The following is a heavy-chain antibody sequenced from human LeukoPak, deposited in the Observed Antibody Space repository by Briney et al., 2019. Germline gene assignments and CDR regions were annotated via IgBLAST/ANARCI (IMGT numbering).Heavy chain of an antibody. CDR2: ISYDGSNK. D-gene: IGHD4-17*01. J-gene: IGHJ4*02. CDR1: GFTFSSYA. CDR3: ARPGVGTVTTSYYFDY. Sequence: PGGSLRLSCAASGFTFSSYAMHWVRQAPGKGLEWVAVISYDGSNKYYADSVKGRFTSSRDNSKNTLYLQMNSLRAEDTAVYYCARPGVGTVTTSYYFDYWGQGTLVTVSS. V-gene: IGHV3-30-3*01.